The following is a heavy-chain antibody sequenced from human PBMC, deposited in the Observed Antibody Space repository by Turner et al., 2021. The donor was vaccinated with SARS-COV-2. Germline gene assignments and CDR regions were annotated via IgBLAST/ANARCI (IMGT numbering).Heavy chain of an antibody. V-gene: IGHV1-18*01. J-gene: IGHJ6*02. D-gene: IGHD3-10*01. Sequence: QVQLVQSGAEVTKPGASLKVPCKASGYTFTSYGISWVRQAPGQGLEWMGWISAYNGYTNYAQKLQGRVTMTTDTSTSTAYMELRSLRSDDTAVYYCARAYGSGSYGHYYGMDVWGQGTTVTVSS. CDR2: ISAYNGYT. CDR1: GYTFTSYG. CDR3: ARAYGSGSYGHYYGMDV.